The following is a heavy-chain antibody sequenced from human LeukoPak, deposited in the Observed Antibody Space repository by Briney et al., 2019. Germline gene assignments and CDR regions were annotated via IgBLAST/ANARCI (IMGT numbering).Heavy chain of an antibody. D-gene: IGHD5-12*01. CDR1: GFTFSSYW. CDR3: AKDDAPARWLRSPQLLDH. Sequence: GGSLRLSCAASGFTFSSYWMHWVRQAPGKGLVWVSRINSDGSSTYYADSVKGRFTISRDNSKNTLYLQMNSLRAEDTAIYFCAKDDAPARWLRSPQLLDHWGQGTLVTVSS. CDR2: INSDGSST. J-gene: IGHJ4*02. V-gene: IGHV3-74*01.